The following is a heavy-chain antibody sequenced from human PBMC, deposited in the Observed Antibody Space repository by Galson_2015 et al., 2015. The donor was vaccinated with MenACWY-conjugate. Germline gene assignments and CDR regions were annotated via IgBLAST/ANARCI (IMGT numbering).Heavy chain of an antibody. CDR3: ARSPRDYTSGSYSFHN. V-gene: IGHV1-3*01. CDR1: EYTFTSFA. D-gene: IGHD3-10*01. J-gene: IGHJ1*01. Sequence: SVKVSCKASEYTFTSFAMHWVRQAPGQSLEWMGWINAGTGYTKYSQKFQGRVTITSDTSAKTAYMELNSLTSEDTAVYYCARSPRDYTSGSYSFHNWGQGTLVTVSS. CDR2: INAGTGYT.